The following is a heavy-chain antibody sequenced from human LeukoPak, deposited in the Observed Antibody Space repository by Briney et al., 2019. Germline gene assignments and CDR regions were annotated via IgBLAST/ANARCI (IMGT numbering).Heavy chain of an antibody. CDR2: IYPGDSDT. CDR3: ARQSDTANDY. D-gene: IGHD5-18*01. V-gene: IGHV5-51*01. CDR1: GYSFTSYW. J-gene: IGHJ4*02. Sequence: GESLKISCKGSGYSFTSYWIGWVCQVPGKGLEWMGIIYPGDSDTRYSPSFQGQVTISADKSISTAYLQWSSLKASDTAIYYCARQSDTANDYWGQGTLVTVSS.